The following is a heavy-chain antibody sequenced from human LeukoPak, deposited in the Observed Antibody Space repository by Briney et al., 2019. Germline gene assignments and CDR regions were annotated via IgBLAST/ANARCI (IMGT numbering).Heavy chain of an antibody. D-gene: IGHD1-14*01. CDR2: ISSSSTYI. V-gene: IGHV3-21*01. CDR3: VRENHGSFDY. J-gene: IGHJ4*02. CDR1: GFSFSTYY. Sequence: GGSLRLSCSASGFSFSTYYVNWVRQAPGKGLEWVSCISSSSTYIYYADSVRGRFAISRDNAKHSLYLQMNSLRADDTAVYYCVRENHGSFDYWGQGSLVTVSS.